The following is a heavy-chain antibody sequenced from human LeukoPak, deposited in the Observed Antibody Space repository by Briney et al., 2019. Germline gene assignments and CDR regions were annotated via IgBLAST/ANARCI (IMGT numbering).Heavy chain of an antibody. Sequence: GGSLRLSCTASGFTFGDYAMSWFRQAPGKGLEWVGFIRSKVYGGTTEYAASVKGRFTISRDDSKSIAYLQMNSLKTEDTAVYYCTRHGMITFGGVIVPGAFDIWGQGTMVTVSS. J-gene: IGHJ3*02. V-gene: IGHV3-49*03. CDR3: TRHGMITFGGVIVPGAFDI. D-gene: IGHD3-16*02. CDR2: IRSKVYGGTT. CDR1: GFTFGDYA.